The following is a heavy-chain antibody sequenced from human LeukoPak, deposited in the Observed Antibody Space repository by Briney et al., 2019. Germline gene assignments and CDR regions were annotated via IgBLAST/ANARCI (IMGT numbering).Heavy chain of an antibody. V-gene: IGHV3-48*02. CDR2: ISSSSSAI. CDR1: GFTFSSYS. J-gene: IGHJ4*02. CDR3: ARGLTTVTRSPFDY. D-gene: IGHD4-17*01. Sequence: GGSLRLSCAASGFTFSSYSMNWVRQAPGKGLEWVPYISSSSSAIYYADSVKGRFTISRDNAKNSLYLQMNSLRDEDTAFYYCARGLTTVTRSPFDYWGQGTLVTVSS.